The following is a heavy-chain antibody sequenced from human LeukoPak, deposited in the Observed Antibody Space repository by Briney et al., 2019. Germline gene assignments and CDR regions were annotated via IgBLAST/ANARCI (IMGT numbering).Heavy chain of an antibody. CDR1: GFTFSNYA. V-gene: IGHV3-23*01. CDR2: ITGSGGST. CDR3: TGGGWSTDAFDI. D-gene: IGHD6-19*01. Sequence: GGSLRLSCAASGFTFSNYAMSWVRQAPGKGLEWVSGITGSGGSTNYADSVKGRFTISRDNSKNTLYLQMSSLRAEDTAVYYCTGGGWSTDAFDIWGQGTMVTVSS. J-gene: IGHJ3*02.